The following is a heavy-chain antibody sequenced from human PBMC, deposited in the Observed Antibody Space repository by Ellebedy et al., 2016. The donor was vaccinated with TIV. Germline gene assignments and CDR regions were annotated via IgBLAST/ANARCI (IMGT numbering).Heavy chain of an antibody. Sequence: GESLKISCSASGFTFSSYAMHWVRQAPGKGLEYVSAISSNGGSTYYADSVKGRFTISRDNSKNTLYLQMSSLRAEYTAVYYCVKTSHTAPENYWGQGTLVTVSS. CDR3: VKTSHTAPENY. CDR1: GFTFSSYA. D-gene: IGHD5-18*01. CDR2: ISSNGGST. J-gene: IGHJ4*02. V-gene: IGHV3-64D*09.